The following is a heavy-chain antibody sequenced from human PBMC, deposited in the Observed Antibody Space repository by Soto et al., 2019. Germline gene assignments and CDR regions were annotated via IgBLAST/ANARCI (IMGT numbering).Heavy chain of an antibody. J-gene: IGHJ4*02. CDR3: ARSSITPRLFMYPFDY. V-gene: IGHV4-39*01. CDR2: IYYDGNT. Sequence: SQTLSLTCTVSDGSITSSSHYWGWIRQPPGKGLECIGNIYYDGNTYYNPSLKSRVTISLDTSKNQFSLRLNSVTAADTAVYYCARSSITPRLFMYPFDYWGQGTLVTVSS. D-gene: IGHD6-6*01. CDR1: DGSITSSSHY.